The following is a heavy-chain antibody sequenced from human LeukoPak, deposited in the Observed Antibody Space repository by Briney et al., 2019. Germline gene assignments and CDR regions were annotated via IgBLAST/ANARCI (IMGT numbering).Heavy chain of an antibody. V-gene: IGHV3-21*01. J-gene: IGHJ6*03. CDR1: GFTFSSYS. Sequence: GGSLRLSCAASGFTFSSYSMNWVRQAPGKGLEWVSPISSSSSYIYYADSVKGRFTISRDNAKNSLYLQMNSLRAEDTAVYYCARVSEVCSSTSCSADYYYYMDVWGKGTTVTVSS. CDR3: ARVSEVCSSTSCSADYYYYMDV. CDR2: ISSSSSYI. D-gene: IGHD2-2*01.